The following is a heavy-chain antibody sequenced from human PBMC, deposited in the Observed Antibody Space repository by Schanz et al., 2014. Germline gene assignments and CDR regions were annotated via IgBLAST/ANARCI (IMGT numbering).Heavy chain of an antibody. J-gene: IGHJ3*02. D-gene: IGHD6-13*01. V-gene: IGHV1-18*04. CDR2: IHVYNGDT. CDR3: ARNIIATARAYDI. Sequence: QVQLVQSGSEVKKPGASVKVSCKASGYTFPSYGISWVRQAPGQVLQWMGWIHVYNGDTKFAKTFQDRVTLTTDTSTITAYMELRSLRSDDTDVYYCARNIIATARAYDIWGQGTMVTVSS. CDR1: GYTFPSYG.